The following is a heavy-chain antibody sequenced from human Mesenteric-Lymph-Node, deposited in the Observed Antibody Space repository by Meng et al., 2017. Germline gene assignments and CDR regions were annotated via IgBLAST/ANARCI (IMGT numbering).Heavy chain of an antibody. CDR2: INPDGSQE. Sequence: GESLKISCAASGFTFSTYWMTWVRQAPGKGLEWVANINPDGSQEAYVDSVLGRFTISRDNARNSLYLYMSSLRADDTALYYCARDSNVFVPADYWGQGTLVTVSS. D-gene: IGHD6-6*01. J-gene: IGHJ4*02. V-gene: IGHV3-7*01. CDR1: GFTFSTYW. CDR3: ARDSNVFVPADY.